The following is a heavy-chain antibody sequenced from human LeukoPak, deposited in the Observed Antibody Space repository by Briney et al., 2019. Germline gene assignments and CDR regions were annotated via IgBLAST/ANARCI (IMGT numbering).Heavy chain of an antibody. Sequence: SETLSLTCTVYGGSFSGYYWSWIRQPPGKGLEWIGEMNHSGRTNYNPSLKSGVTISVDTSKNQFSLKLRSVTAADTAVYYCARLGRITMIVVVTNYYYYYMHVWGKGTTVTVSS. CDR1: GGSFSGYY. D-gene: IGHD3-22*01. V-gene: IGHV4-34*01. CDR2: MNHSGRT. J-gene: IGHJ6*03. CDR3: ARLGRITMIVVVTNYYYYYMHV.